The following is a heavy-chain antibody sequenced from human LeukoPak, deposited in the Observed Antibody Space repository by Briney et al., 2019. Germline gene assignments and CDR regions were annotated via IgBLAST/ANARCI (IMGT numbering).Heavy chain of an antibody. Sequence: SETLSLTCAVSGYSISSGYYWGWIRQPPGKGLEWIGSIYHSGSTYYNPSLKSRVTISVDTSKNQFSLKLSPVTAADTAVYYCARYGYCSSTSCYREGFDYWGQGTLVTVSS. CDR1: GYSISSGYY. D-gene: IGHD2-2*02. CDR3: ARYGYCSSTSCYREGFDY. J-gene: IGHJ4*02. CDR2: IYHSGST. V-gene: IGHV4-38-2*01.